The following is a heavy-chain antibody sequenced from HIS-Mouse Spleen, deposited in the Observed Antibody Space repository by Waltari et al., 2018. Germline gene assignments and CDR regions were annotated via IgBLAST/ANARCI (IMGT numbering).Heavy chain of an antibody. Sequence: EVQLVESGGGLVQPGGSLRPSCAASGFTFSSYDMHWVRQATGKSLGVGSGNGTAGDTYYAGSVKSRFTISRENAKNSLYLQINSLRAGDTAVYYCARGRRYGRYFDYWGQGTLVTVSS. J-gene: IGHJ4*02. CDR2: NGTAGDT. CDR3: ARGRRYGRYFDY. V-gene: IGHV3-13*01. CDR1: GFTFSSYD. D-gene: IGHD3-16*02.